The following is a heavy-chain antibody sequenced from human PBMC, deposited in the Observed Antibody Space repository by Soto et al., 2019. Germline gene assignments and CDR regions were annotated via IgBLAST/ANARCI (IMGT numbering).Heavy chain of an antibody. CDR1: GGSFSGYY. J-gene: IGHJ4*02. CDR2: INHSGST. CDR3: ARDKITGLFDY. D-gene: IGHD2-8*02. Sequence: QVQLQQWGAGLLKPSETLSLTCAVYGGSFSGYYWTWIRQPPGTGLEWIGEINHSGSTNYNPSLTIRVTISVDPSKNQFSLKLTSVTAADTAVYYCARDKITGLFDYWGQGTLVTVSS. V-gene: IGHV4-34*01.